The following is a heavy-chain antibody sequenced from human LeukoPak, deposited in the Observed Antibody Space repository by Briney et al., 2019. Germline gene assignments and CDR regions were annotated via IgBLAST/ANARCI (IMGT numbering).Heavy chain of an antibody. V-gene: IGHV4-59*01. J-gene: IGHJ6*02. CDR1: GGSISSYY. D-gene: IGHD5-12*01. CDR2: IYYSGST. CDR3: ARDGYSGYDSPYYYYGMDV. Sequence: SETLSLTCTVSGGSISSYYWSWIRQPPGKGLEWIGYIYYSGSTNSNPSIKSRVTISVDTSKNQFSLKLSSVTAADTAVYYCARDGYSGYDSPYYYYGMDVWGQGTTVTVSS.